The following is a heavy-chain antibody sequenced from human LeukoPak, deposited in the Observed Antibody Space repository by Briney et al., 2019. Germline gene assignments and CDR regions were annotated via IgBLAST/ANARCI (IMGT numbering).Heavy chain of an antibody. CDR3: ARGGSGWPNYFDY. D-gene: IGHD6-19*01. J-gene: IGHJ4*02. Sequence: SETLDLTCSHPVGSLRTYYWSWVRQPAGKGLEWIGRVYTSGGTDYNTSLKSRVTMSVDTSRNQFSLKLSSVTAADTAVYYCARGGSGWPNYFDYWGQGALVTVSS. V-gene: IGHV4-4*07. CDR1: VGSLRTYY. CDR2: VYTSGGT.